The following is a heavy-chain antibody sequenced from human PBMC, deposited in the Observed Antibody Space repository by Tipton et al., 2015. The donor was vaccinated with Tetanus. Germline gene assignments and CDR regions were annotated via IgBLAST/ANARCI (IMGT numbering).Heavy chain of an antibody. CDR2: IYDSGST. D-gene: IGHD3-10*01. V-gene: IGHV4-30-2*01. CDR3: ARVKGTYNHYGLDV. J-gene: IGHJ6*02. Sequence: TLSLTCAVSGGSISSGDYSWSWIRQPPGKGLEWIGYIYDSGSTYYNPSLKGRVTISEDRSKNQISLRLKSVTAADTAVYYCARVKGTYNHYGLDVWGQGTTVTVAS. CDR1: GGSISSGDYS.